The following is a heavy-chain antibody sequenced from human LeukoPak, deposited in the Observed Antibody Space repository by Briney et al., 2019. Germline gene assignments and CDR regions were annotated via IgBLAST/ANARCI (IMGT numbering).Heavy chain of an antibody. CDR2: ISGSGGST. J-gene: IGHJ4*02. Sequence: GGSLRLSCAASGFTFSSYSMNWVRQAPGKGLEWVSSISGSGGSTYYADSVKGRFTMSRDNSKNTMYLQMNSLGAEDTAVYYCAKARDYDLFDYWGQGTLVTVSS. V-gene: IGHV3-23*01. D-gene: IGHD4-17*01. CDR1: GFTFSSYS. CDR3: AKARDYDLFDY.